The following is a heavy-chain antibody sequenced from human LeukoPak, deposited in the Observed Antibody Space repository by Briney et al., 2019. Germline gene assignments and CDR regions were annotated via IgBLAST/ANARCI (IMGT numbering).Heavy chain of an antibody. CDR3: ARDANARTGSFDY. CDR1: GGSISSGGYS. CDR2: IYHSGST. D-gene: IGHD1-1*01. J-gene: IGHJ4*02. Sequence: SQTLSLTCAVSGGSISSGGYSWSWIRQPPGKGLEWIGHIYHSGSTYYNPSLKSRVTISVDRSKNQFSLKLSSVTAADTAVYYCARDANARTGSFDYWGQGTLVTVSS. V-gene: IGHV4-30-2*01.